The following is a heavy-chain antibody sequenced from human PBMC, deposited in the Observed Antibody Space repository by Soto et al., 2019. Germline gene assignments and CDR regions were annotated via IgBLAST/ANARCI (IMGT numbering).Heavy chain of an antibody. CDR2: ISGSGGST. J-gene: IGHJ3*02. CDR3: ANSLLLWFGEDAFDI. V-gene: IGHV3-23*01. D-gene: IGHD3-10*01. CDR1: GFTFSSYA. Sequence: LRLSCAASGFTFSSYAMSWVRQAPGKGLEWVSAISGSGGSTYYADSVKGRFTISRDNSKNTLYLQMNSLRAEDTAVYYCANSLLLWFGEDAFDIWGQGTMVTVSS.